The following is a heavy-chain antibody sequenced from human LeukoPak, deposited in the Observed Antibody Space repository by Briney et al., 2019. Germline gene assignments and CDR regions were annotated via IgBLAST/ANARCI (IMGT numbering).Heavy chain of an antibody. Sequence: GGSLKLSCATSAFSFNTYGVHWVRQAPGKGLQWVAFIRYNGNDQYYADSVKGRFTISRDNSKNTLYLQMNSLRAEDTAVYYCAKLYSSSSSLVYWGQGTLVTVSS. CDR2: IRYNGNDQ. CDR3: AKLYSSSSSLVY. D-gene: IGHD6-6*01. V-gene: IGHV3-30*02. CDR1: AFSFNTYG. J-gene: IGHJ4*02.